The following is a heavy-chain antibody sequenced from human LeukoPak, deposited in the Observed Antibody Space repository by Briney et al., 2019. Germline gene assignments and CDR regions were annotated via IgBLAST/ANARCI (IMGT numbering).Heavy chain of an antibody. D-gene: IGHD6-6*01. J-gene: IGHJ6*03. CDR2: ISSSSSYI. V-gene: IGHV3-21*01. CDR3: ARDQQLVGIYYYYYYYMDV. CDR1: GFTFRSYS. Sequence: PGGSLRLSCAASGFTFRSYSMNWVRQAPGKGLEWVLSISSSSSYIYYADSVKGRFTISRDNDKNLLYLPMNSLRAEDTAVYYCARDQQLVGIYYYYYYYMDVWGKGTTVTVSS.